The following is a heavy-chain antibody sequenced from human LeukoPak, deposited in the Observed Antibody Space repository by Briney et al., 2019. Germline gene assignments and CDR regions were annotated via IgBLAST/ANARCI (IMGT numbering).Heavy chain of an antibody. Sequence: ASVKVSCKASGYTFTSYGISWVRQALGQGLEWMGWISAYNGNTNYAQKLQGRVTMTTDTSTSTAYMELRSLRSDDTAVYYCATHLLSYGSGSFDYWGQGTLVTVSS. D-gene: IGHD3-10*01. CDR3: ATHLLSYGSGSFDY. CDR2: ISAYNGNT. J-gene: IGHJ4*02. CDR1: GYTFTSYG. V-gene: IGHV1-18*01.